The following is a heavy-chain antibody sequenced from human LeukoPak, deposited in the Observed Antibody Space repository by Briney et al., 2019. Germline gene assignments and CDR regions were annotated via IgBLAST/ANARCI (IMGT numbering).Heavy chain of an antibody. V-gene: IGHV4-34*01. CDR1: GGSFSGYY. CDR2: INHSGST. J-gene: IGHJ4*02. D-gene: IGHD3-16*01. Sequence: SETLSLTCAVYGGSFSGYYWSWIRQPPGKGLEWIGEINHSGSTNYNPSLKSRVTISGDTSKNQFSLKLSSVTAADTAVYYCARHEKGGANFDYWGQGTLVTVSS. CDR3: ARHEKGGANFDY.